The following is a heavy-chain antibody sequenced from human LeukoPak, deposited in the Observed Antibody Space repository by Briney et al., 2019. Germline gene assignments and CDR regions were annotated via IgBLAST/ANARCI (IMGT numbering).Heavy chain of an antibody. CDR1: GFTFSSYG. D-gene: IGHD3-10*01. V-gene: IGHV3-30*18. CDR3: AKDRVLID. Sequence: PGGSLRLSCAASGFTFSSYGMHWVRQAPGKGLEWVAVISYDGSNKYYADPVKGRFTISRDNSKNTLYLQMNSLRAEDTAVYYCAKDRVLIDWGQGTLVTVSS. J-gene: IGHJ4*02. CDR2: ISYDGSNK.